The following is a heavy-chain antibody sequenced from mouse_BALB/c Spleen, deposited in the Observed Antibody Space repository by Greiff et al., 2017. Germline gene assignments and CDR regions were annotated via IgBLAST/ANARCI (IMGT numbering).Heavy chain of an antibody. J-gene: IGHJ4*01. CDR2: ISSGSSTI. CDR3: ARGRYDKESYAMDY. CDR1: GFTFSSFG. V-gene: IGHV5-17*02. D-gene: IGHD2-14*01. Sequence: EVQLVESGGGLVQPGGSRKLSCAASGFTFSSFGMHWVRQAPEKGLEWVAYISSGSSTIYYADTVKGRFTISRDNPKNTLFLQMTSLRSEDTAMYYCARGRYDKESYAMDYWGQGTSVTVSS.